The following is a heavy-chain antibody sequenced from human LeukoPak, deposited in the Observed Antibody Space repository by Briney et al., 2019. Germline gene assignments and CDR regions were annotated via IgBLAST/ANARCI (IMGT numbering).Heavy chain of an antibody. D-gene: IGHD3-22*01. CDR2: ISSNGGST. CDR1: GFTFSSYA. CDR3: ARDQAPASIDSSPWNWFDP. V-gene: IGHV3-64*01. Sequence: GGSLRLSCAASGFTFSSYAMHWVRQAPGKGLEYVSAISSNGGSTYYANSVKGRFTISRDNSKNTLYLQMGSLRAEDMAVYYCARDQAPASIDSSPWNWFDPWGQGTLVTVSS. J-gene: IGHJ5*02.